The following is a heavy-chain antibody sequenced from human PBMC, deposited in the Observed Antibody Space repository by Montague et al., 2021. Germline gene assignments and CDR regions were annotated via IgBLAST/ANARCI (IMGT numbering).Heavy chain of an antibody. CDR2: IKQDGSEK. CDR1: GFTSSNYW. D-gene: IGHD2-21*01. V-gene: IGHV3-7*01. CDR3: ARDQGQGYCGGDCYVGLDY. J-gene: IGHJ4*02. Sequence: FLRLSCAASGFTSSNYWMSWVRQAPGKGLEWVANIKQDGSEKHYVDSVKGRFTISRDNAKNSLYLQMNSLRAEDTAVYFCARDQGQGYCGGDCYVGLDYWGQGTLVTVSS.